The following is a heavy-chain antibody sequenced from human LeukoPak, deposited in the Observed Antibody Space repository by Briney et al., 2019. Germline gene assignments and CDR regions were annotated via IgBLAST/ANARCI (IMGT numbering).Heavy chain of an antibody. CDR1: GYTLTELS. V-gene: IGHV1-24*01. CDR3: ATLCTNGVCYWFDP. J-gene: IGHJ5*02. CDR2: FDPEDGET. Sequence: GASVKVSCKVSGYTLTELSMHWVRQAPGKGLEWMGGFDPEDGETIYAQNVQGRVTMTEDTSTDTAYMELSSLRSEDTAVYYCATLCTNGVCYWFDPWGQGTLVTVSS. D-gene: IGHD2-8*01.